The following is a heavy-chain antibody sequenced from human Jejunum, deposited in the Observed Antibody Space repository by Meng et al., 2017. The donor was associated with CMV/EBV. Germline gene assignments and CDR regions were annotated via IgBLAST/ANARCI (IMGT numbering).Heavy chain of an antibody. J-gene: IGHJ6*02. CDR2: VYYSGSA. Sequence: ASITTGGHFWSWVRQRPGKGREWIGYVYYSGSAYYNPSLKSRVTLSADTYENQFSLRLTSVTAADTAVYYCARAHGGYDLDYSFDVWGQGTTVTVSS. D-gene: IGHD5-12*01. CDR3: ARAHGGYDLDYSFDV. V-gene: IGHV4-31*02. CDR1: ASITTGGHF.